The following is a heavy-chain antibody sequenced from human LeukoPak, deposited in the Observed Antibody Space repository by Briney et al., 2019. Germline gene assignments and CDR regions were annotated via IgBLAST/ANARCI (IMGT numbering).Heavy chain of an antibody. V-gene: IGHV3-23*01. CDR2: ISDSGRSS. CDR3: TRHDSFIPF. CDR1: GFTFSDYA. D-gene: IGHD3-16*02. Sequence: GGSLRLSCVASGFTFSDYAMSWVRQAPGKGLEWVSGISDSGRSSYYTDSVKGRCTISRDNSKNTVSLQINNLRTEDTAVYFCTRHDSFIPFWGQGTLVTVTS. J-gene: IGHJ4*02.